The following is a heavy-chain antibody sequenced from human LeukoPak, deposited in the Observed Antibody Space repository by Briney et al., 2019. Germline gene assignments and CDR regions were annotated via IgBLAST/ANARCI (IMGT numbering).Heavy chain of an antibody. CDR1: GFTFSNFA. CDR2: INHSGST. J-gene: IGHJ5*02. V-gene: IGHV4-34*01. CDR3: ARVPPPGATAFGVVDH. Sequence: PGGSLRLSCAASGFTFSNFALSWIRQPPGKGLEWIGEINHSGSTNYNPSLKSRVKMSVDTSKNQFSLKLTSVTAADTAVYYCARVPPPGATAFGVVDHWGQGTLVTVSS. D-gene: IGHD3-3*01.